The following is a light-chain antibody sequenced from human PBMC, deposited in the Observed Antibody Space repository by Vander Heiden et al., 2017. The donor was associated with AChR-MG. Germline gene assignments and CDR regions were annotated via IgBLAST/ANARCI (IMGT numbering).Light chain of an antibody. V-gene: IGLV1-44*01. CDR2: SNN. CDR1: SSNIGSNT. Sequence: SVLTQPPPASGTTGQTVTISCSGSSSNIGSNTVNWYQHLPGTAPKLLIYSNNQRPSGVPDRFSGSKSGTSASLAISGLQSEDEADYYCAAWDDSLNGPVFGGGTKLTVL. J-gene: IGLJ3*02. CDR3: AAWDDSLNGPV.